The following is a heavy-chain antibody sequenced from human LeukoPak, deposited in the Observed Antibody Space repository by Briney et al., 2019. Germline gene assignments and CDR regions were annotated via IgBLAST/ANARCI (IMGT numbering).Heavy chain of an antibody. CDR3: ATGYCSSTSCSQFDY. V-gene: IGHV3-43D*04. J-gene: IGHJ4*02. CDR2: ISWDGGST. D-gene: IGHD2-2*01. CDR1: GFTFDDYA. Sequence: GGSLRLSCAASGFTFDDYAMHWVRQAPGKGLEWVSLISWDGGSTYYADSVKGRSTISRDNSKNSLYLQMNSLRAEDTALYYCATGYCSSTSCSQFDYWGQGTLVTVSS.